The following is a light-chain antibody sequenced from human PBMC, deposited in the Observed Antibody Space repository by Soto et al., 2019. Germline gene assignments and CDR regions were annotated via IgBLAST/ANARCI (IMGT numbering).Light chain of an antibody. Sequence: IVLTQSPATLSSFPGDRVTLSCRASQYINTRLAWYQHRPGQAPRLLIYQTSIRAAGIPARFSGSGSGTDFTLTINSLEPEDFVVYYCQQRSNWPPITFGQGTRLEIK. J-gene: IGKJ5*01. CDR3: QQRSNWPPIT. CDR1: QYINTR. V-gene: IGKV3-11*01. CDR2: QTS.